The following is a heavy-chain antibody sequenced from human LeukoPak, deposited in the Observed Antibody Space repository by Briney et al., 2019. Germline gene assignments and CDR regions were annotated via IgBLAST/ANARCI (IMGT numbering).Heavy chain of an antibody. J-gene: IGHJ4*02. Sequence: PSETVSLTCTVSGGSINSYYWSWIRQPPGKGLEWIGYIYHSGSTKYNPSLKSLVTISVDTSKNQFSLKLSSVTAADTAVYYCARDYLGTVVTPGFDYWGQGTLVTVSS. CDR1: GGSINSYY. V-gene: IGHV4-59*01. CDR2: IYHSGST. CDR3: ARDYLGTVVTPGFDY. D-gene: IGHD4-23*01.